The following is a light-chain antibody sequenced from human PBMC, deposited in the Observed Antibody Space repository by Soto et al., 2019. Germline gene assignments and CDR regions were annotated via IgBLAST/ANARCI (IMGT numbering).Light chain of an antibody. CDR3: ASWDDSLNGPV. CDR2: SNN. V-gene: IGLV1-44*01. J-gene: IGLJ2*01. CDR1: SSNIGTNT. Sequence: QAVLTQPPSASVTPGQRVTISCSGSSSNIGTNTVNWYQHLPGTAPKLLIYSNNQRPSGVPDRFSGSKSATSASLAISGLQSEDEADYYCASWDDSLNGPVFGGGTKLTVL.